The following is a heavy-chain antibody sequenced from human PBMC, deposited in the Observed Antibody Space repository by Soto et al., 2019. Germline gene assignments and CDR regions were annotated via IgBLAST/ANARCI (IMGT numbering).Heavy chain of an antibody. CDR1: GYTFTGYY. D-gene: IGHD2-15*01. CDR2: INPNSGDT. J-gene: IGHJ4*01. V-gene: IGHV1-2*02. Sequence: DSVKVSCKASGYTFTGYYMHWVRQAPGQGLEWMGWINPNSGDTNYAQKFQGRVTMTRDTSISTAYMELSRLRSDDTAVYYCARDQAPTDCSGGSCYARGVDFWGQ. CDR3: ARDQAPTDCSGGSCYARGVDF.